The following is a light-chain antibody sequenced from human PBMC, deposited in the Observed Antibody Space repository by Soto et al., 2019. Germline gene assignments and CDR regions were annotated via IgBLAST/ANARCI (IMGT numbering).Light chain of an antibody. CDR2: AAS. CDR1: QSIRSY. J-gene: IGKJ4*01. Sequence: DIQMTQSPSSLSASVGDRVTITCRASQSIRSYLNWYQQKPGKAPKLLIYAASSLQSGVPSRFSGSGSGTDFTLTISSLQPEDFATYYCQQSYSTPPTFGGGTTVEIK. CDR3: QQSYSTPPT. V-gene: IGKV1-39*01.